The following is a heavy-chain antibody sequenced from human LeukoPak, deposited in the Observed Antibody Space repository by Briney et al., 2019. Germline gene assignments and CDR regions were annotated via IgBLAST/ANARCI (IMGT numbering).Heavy chain of an antibody. V-gene: IGHV3-53*01. CDR2: IYSGGGST. D-gene: IGHD3-10*01. J-gene: IGHJ4*02. CDR1: GFAVGINY. Sequence: GGSLRLSCAASGFAVGINYMSWVRPTPAGGLEWVSVIYSGGGSTFYADSVKGRFTIPTDNAKHTLYLQMNSQRAGDTAVYYCARSEGSARGSDYWGQGTLVTVSS. CDR3: ARSEGSARGSDY.